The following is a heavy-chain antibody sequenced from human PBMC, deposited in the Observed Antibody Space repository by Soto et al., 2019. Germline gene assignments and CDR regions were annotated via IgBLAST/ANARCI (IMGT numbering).Heavy chain of an antibody. Sequence: GGSLRLSCAASGFTFSSYGMHWVRQAPGKGLEWVAVISYDGSNKYYADSVKGRFTISRDNSKNTLYLQMNSLRAEDTAVYYCAKDGDSGYGDYWGQGTLVTVSS. J-gene: IGHJ4*02. V-gene: IGHV3-30*18. D-gene: IGHD5-12*01. CDR3: AKDGDSGYGDY. CDR2: ISYDGSNK. CDR1: GFTFSSYG.